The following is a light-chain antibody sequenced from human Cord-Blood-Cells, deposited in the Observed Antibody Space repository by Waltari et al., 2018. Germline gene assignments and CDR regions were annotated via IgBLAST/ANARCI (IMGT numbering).Light chain of an antibody. CDR2: EGS. CDR3: CSYAGSSTFV. V-gene: IGLV2-23*01. Sequence: QSALTQPASVSGSPGQSITISCTGTSSDVGSYNLVSWYQQHPGKPPKLMIYEGSKRPSGVSNLFSGSKSGNTASLTISGLQAEDEADYYCCSYAGSSTFVFGVGTKLTVL. CDR1: SSDVGSYNL. J-gene: IGLJ3*02.